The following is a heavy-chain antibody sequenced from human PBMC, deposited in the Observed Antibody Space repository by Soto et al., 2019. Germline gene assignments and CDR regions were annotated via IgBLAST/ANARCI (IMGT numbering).Heavy chain of an antibody. CDR3: AIHPPVLRFLEWLPSDYFDY. V-gene: IGHV4-39*01. Sequence: SETLSLTCTVSGGSISSSSYYWGWIRQPPGKGLEWIGSIYYSGSTYYNPSLKSRVTISVDTSKNQFSLKLSSVTAADTAVYYCAIHPPVLRFLEWLPSDYFDYWGQGTLVTVSS. D-gene: IGHD3-3*01. J-gene: IGHJ4*02. CDR1: GGSISSSSYY. CDR2: IYYSGST.